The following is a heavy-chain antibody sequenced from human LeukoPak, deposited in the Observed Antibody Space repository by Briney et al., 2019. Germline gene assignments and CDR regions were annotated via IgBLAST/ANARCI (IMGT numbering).Heavy chain of an antibody. V-gene: IGHV3-33*01. CDR2: IWYDGSNK. CDR3: ARGGARGYSYGSFFDY. J-gene: IGHJ4*02. Sequence: GGSLRLSCAASGFTFSSYGMHWVRQAPGKGLEWVAVIWYDGSNKYYADSVKGRFTISRDNSKNTLYLQMNSLRAEDTAVYYCARGGARGYSYGSFFDYWGQGTLVTVSP. D-gene: IGHD5-18*01. CDR1: GFTFSSYG.